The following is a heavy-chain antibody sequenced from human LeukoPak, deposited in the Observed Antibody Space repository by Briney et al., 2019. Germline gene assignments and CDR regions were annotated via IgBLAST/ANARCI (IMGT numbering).Heavy chain of an antibody. CDR3: ARLADSGSFAFDI. CDR2: IYYSGST. Sequence: SETLFLTCTGSGGPISSYYWSWIRQPPGKGLEGSGYIYYSGSTNYNPSLKSRVTISVDTSKNQSSLKLSSVTAADTAVYYCARLADSGSFAFDIWGQGTMVTVSS. D-gene: IGHD1-26*01. J-gene: IGHJ3*02. CDR1: GGPISSYY. V-gene: IGHV4-59*08.